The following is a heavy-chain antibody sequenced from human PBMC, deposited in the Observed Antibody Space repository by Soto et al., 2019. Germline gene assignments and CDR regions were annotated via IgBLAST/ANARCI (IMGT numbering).Heavy chain of an antibody. CDR1: GGSISSYY. CDR3: SRDKAQYSGYDFPYYYYMDV. V-gene: IGHV4-59*01. J-gene: IGHJ6*03. D-gene: IGHD5-12*01. CDR2: IYYSGST. Sequence: SETLSLTCTVSGGSISSYYWSWIRQPPGKGLEWIGYIYYSGSTNYNPSLKSRVTISVDTSKNQFFLKLSSVIAADTAVYYCSRDKAQYSGYDFPYYYYMDVWGKGTTVTVSS.